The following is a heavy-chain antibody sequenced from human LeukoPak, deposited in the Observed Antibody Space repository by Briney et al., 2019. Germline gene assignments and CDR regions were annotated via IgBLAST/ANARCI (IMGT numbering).Heavy chain of an antibody. CDR1: GYTFTSYG. Sequence: ASVKVSCKASGYTFTSYGISWVRQAPGQGLEWMGWISAYNGNTNYAQKLQGRVTMTTDTSTCTAYMELRSLRSDDTAVYYCARVLGSSGWYVGHEYFQHWGQGTLVTVSS. CDR2: ISAYNGNT. J-gene: IGHJ1*01. D-gene: IGHD6-19*01. CDR3: ARVLGSSGWYVGHEYFQH. V-gene: IGHV1-18*01.